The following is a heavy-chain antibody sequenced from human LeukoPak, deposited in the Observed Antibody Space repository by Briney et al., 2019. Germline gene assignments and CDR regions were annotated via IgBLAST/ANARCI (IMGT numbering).Heavy chain of an antibody. V-gene: IGHV1-69*13. Sequence: GAPVKVSCKASGCAFSSYAISWVRQAPGQGLEWMGGIIPIFATANYAQKFQGRVTITADESTSTAFMELSSLRSEDTAVYYCARGNPRSLLPYYFDYWGQGTLVTVSS. CDR1: GCAFSSYA. J-gene: IGHJ4*02. CDR3: ARGNPRSLLPYYFDY. D-gene: IGHD3-3*01. CDR2: IIPIFATA.